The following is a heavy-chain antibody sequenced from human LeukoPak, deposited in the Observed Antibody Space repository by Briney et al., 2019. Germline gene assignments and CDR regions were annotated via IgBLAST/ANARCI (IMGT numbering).Heavy chain of an antibody. V-gene: IGHV4-31*03. J-gene: IGHJ4*02. CDR1: GGSISSGGYY. Sequence: PSETLSLTCTVSGGSISSGGYYWSWIRQHPGKGLEWIGYIYYSGSTYYNPSLKSRVTISVDTSKDQFSLKLSSVTAAGTAVYYCARERGSSFDYWGQGTLVTVSS. CDR2: IYYSGST. D-gene: IGHD1-26*01. CDR3: ARERGSSFDY.